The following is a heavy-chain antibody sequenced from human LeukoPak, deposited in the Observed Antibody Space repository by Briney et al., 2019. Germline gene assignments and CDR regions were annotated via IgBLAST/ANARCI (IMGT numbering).Heavy chain of an antibody. CDR1: GGSISSYS. CDR2: IYYDGNT. CDR3: ARDHGTNWLNWFDP. D-gene: IGHD5-24*01. Sequence: SETLSLTCTVSGGSISSYSWSWIRQPPGKGLEWIGYIYYDGNTNYNPSLKSRVTMSVDTSKNQFSLKLTSVTAADTAVYSCARDHGTNWLNWFDPWGQGTLVTVSS. V-gene: IGHV4-59*01. J-gene: IGHJ5*02.